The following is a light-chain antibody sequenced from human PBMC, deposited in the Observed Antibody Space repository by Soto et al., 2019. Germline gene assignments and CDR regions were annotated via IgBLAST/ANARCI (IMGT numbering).Light chain of an antibody. V-gene: IGKV3-20*01. Sequence: EMVLTQSPGTLSLSPGERATLSCRASQSVSSSYFAWYQQKPGQAPRLLIYGASSRATGIPDRFSGSGPGTVFTLIISRLEPDEFAVYYCQQYGSSPYTFGQGTKLEIK. CDR2: GAS. CDR3: QQYGSSPYT. CDR1: QSVSSSY. J-gene: IGKJ2*01.